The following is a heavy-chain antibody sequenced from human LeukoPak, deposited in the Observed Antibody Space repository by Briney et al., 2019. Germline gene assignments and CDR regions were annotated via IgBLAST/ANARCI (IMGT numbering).Heavy chain of an antibody. CDR3: ATLAPTYYYGSGSPTHFDY. V-gene: IGHV1-24*01. CDR2: FDPEDGET. J-gene: IGHJ4*02. CDR1: GYTLTELS. D-gene: IGHD3-10*01. Sequence: ASVTVSCTVSGYTLTELSMHWVRQAPGKGLEWMGGFDPEDGETIYAQKFQGRVTMTEDTSTDTAYMELSSLRSADTAVYYCATLAPTYYYGSGSPTHFDYWGQRTLVTASS.